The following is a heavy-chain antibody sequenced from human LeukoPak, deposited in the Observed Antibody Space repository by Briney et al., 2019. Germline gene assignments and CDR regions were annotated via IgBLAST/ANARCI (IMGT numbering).Heavy chain of an antibody. CDR2: IYYSGST. D-gene: IGHD3-22*01. CDR3: ARVRYYYDSSGHARGGYYFDY. Sequence: KPSETLSLTCTVSGGSISSCYWSWIRQPPGKGLEWIGYIYYSGSTNYNPSLKSRVTISVDTSKNQFSLKLSSVTAADTAVYYCARVRYYYDSSGHARGGYYFDYWGQGTLVTVSS. CDR1: GGSISSCY. J-gene: IGHJ4*02. V-gene: IGHV4-59*01.